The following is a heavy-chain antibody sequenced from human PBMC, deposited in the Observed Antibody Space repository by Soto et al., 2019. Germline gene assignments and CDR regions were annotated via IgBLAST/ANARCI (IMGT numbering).Heavy chain of an antibody. CDR2: IIPIFGTA. CDR1: GGTFSSYA. CDR3: ARPGDQRAAAGFDYYYGMDV. V-gene: IGHV1-69*13. D-gene: IGHD6-13*01. J-gene: IGHJ6*02. Sequence: ASVKVSCKASGGTFSSYAISWVRQAPGQGLEWMGGIIPIFGTANYAQKFQGRVTITADESTSTAYMELSSLRSEDTAVYYCARPGDQRAAAGFDYYYGMDVWGQGTTVTVSS.